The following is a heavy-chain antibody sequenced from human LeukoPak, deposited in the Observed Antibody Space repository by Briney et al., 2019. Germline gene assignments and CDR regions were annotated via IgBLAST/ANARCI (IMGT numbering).Heavy chain of an antibody. D-gene: IGHD3-10*02. CDR3: ASHSSYVSPFRS. CDR2: IYYSGST. Sequence: SETLSLTRTVSGGSTDNTSYYWGWIRQPPGKGLEWIGSIYYSGSTYYNPSLKSRVTISVDTSKNQFSLKLSSVTAADTAVYYCASHSSYVSPFRSWGRGPLVTVSP. CDR1: GGSTDNTSYY. V-gene: IGHV4-39*01. J-gene: IGHJ5*02.